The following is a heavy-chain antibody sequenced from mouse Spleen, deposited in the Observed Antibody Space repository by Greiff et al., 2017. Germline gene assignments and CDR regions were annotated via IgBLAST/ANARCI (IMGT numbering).Heavy chain of an antibody. Sequence: EVMLVESGGGLVKPGGSLKLSCAASGFTFSSYAMSWVRQTPEKRLEWVATISDGGSYTYYPDNVKGRFTISRDNAKNNLYLQMSHLKSEDTAMYYCARGGTGTRAMDHWGQGTSVTVSS. CDR3: ARGGTGTRAMDH. CDR1: GFTFSSYA. D-gene: IGHD4-1*01. V-gene: IGHV5-4*03. CDR2: ISDGGSYT. J-gene: IGHJ4*01.